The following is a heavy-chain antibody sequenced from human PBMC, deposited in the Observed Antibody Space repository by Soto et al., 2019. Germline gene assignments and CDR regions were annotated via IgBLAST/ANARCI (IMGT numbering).Heavy chain of an antibody. Sequence: EVQLVESGGGLVKPGGSLRLSCAASGFTFSSYSMNWVRQAPGKGLEWVSSISSSSSYIYYADSVKGRFTISRDNAKNSLYLQMNSLRAEDTAVYSCARVLSGSHEDYWGQGTLVTVSS. J-gene: IGHJ4*02. V-gene: IGHV3-21*01. CDR3: ARVLSGSHEDY. D-gene: IGHD3-10*01. CDR2: ISSSSSYI. CDR1: GFTFSSYS.